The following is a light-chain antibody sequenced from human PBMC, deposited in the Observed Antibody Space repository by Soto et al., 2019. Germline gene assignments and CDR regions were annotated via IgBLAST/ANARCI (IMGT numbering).Light chain of an antibody. CDR1: HRVSSY. Sequence: EIVMTQSPATVSVSPGERATLSCRASHRVSSYLAWYQQKPGQAPRLLIFATSTRATGIPARFSGSGSGTEFTLTISSLQSEDFAVYYCQQYNNWPLTFGGGTKVDIK. CDR3: QQYNNWPLT. V-gene: IGKV3-15*01. J-gene: IGKJ4*01. CDR2: ATS.